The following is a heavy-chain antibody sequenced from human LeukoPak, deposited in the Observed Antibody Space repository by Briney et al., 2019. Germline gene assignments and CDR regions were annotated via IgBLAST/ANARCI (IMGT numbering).Heavy chain of an antibody. Sequence: SQTLSLTCALSGDSVSSNSAAWNWIRQSPSRGLEWLGRTYYRSKLYNDYAVSVKSRITINPDTSKNQFSLQLNSVTPEDTAVYYCAREKVPAAIFGGFDYWGQGTLVTVSS. CDR2: TYYRSKLYN. J-gene: IGHJ4*02. CDR1: GDSVSSNSAA. D-gene: IGHD2-2*02. V-gene: IGHV6-1*01. CDR3: AREKVPAAIFGGFDY.